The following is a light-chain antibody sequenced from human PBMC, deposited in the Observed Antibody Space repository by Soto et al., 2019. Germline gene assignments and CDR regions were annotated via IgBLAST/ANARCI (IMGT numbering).Light chain of an antibody. J-gene: IGKJ1*01. V-gene: IGKV1-5*01. Sequence: IQMTQSPSTLSASVVYRVTITFLASESISSWLAWYQQKPGKAPNLLIYDASNLQKGVPSRFSGSGSGTEFTLTISSLQPDDFATYYCQHYNSYSEAFGQGTKVDIK. CDR1: ESISSW. CDR2: DAS. CDR3: QHYNSYSEA.